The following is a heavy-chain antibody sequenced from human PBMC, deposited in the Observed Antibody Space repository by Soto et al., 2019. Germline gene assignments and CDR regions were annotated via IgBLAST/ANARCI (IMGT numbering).Heavy chain of an antibody. Sequence: GGSLRLSCAASGFTFSSYAMSWVRQAPGKGLEWVSAISGSGGSTYYADSVKGRFTISRDNSKNTLYLQMNSLRAEDTAVYYCAKEGYYDFWSGYSNWFDPWGQGTLVTVSS. V-gene: IGHV3-23*01. D-gene: IGHD3-3*01. CDR3: AKEGYYDFWSGYSNWFDP. CDR2: ISGSGGST. CDR1: GFTFSSYA. J-gene: IGHJ5*02.